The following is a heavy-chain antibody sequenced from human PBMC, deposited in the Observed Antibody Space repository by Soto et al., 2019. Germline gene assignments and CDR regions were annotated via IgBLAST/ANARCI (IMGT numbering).Heavy chain of an antibody. D-gene: IGHD4-17*01. CDR3: ARGWMSTVNTAGFDY. Sequence: ASVKVSCKASGYTFTSYGISWVRQAPGQGLEWMGWISAYNGNTNYAQKLQGRVTMTTDTSTSTAYMELRSLRSDDTAVYYCARGWMSTVNTAGFDYWGQGTLVTVSS. CDR1: GYTFTSYG. V-gene: IGHV1-18*01. CDR2: ISAYNGNT. J-gene: IGHJ4*02.